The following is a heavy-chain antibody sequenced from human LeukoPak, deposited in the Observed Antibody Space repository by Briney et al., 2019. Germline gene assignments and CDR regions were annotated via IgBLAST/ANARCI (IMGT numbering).Heavy chain of an antibody. CDR2: ISSSGSTI. CDR1: GFTFSSYE. J-gene: IGHJ4*02. CDR3: ARDRIALAKTTRVNFDY. D-gene: IGHD6-19*01. V-gene: IGHV3-48*03. Sequence: GGSLRLSCAASGFTFSSYEMNWVRQAPGKGLEWVSYISSSGSTIYYADSVKGRFTISRDNAKNSLYLQMNSLRAEDTAVYYCARDRIALAKTTRVNFDYWGQGTLVTVSS.